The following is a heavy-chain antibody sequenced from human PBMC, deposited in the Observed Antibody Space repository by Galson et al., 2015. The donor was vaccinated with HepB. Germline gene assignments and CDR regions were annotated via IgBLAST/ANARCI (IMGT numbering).Heavy chain of an antibody. CDR3: AKDLFRDFWSRYYKVGMDV. D-gene: IGHD3-3*01. CDR2: ISWNGRTV. J-gene: IGHJ6*02. Sequence: SLRLSCAASGFLYDDYAMHWVRQAPGKGLEWVSGISWNGRTVVYADSVKGRFTVSRDNVKNSLYLEMSSLRTEDTALYYCAKDLFRDFWSRYYKVGMDVWGQGTTVTVSS. CDR1: GFLYDDYA. V-gene: IGHV3-9*01.